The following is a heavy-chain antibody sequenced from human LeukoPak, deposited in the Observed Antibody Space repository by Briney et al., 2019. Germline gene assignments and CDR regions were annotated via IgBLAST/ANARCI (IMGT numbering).Heavy chain of an antibody. CDR1: AYTFTSYA. CDR3: ARDLAGIVGFTAWFDP. CDR2: ISVYNGNT. Sequence: ASVKVSCKASAYTFTSYAISWMRQAPGQGLEWMGWISVYNGNTNYAQKFQGRVTMTTDTSTNTVYMELRSLRFDDTAVYYCARDLAGIVGFTAWFDPWGQGTLVTVSS. J-gene: IGHJ5*02. V-gene: IGHV1-18*01. D-gene: IGHD1-26*01.